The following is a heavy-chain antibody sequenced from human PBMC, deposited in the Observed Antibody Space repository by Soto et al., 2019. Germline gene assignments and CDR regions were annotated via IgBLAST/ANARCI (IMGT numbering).Heavy chain of an antibody. J-gene: IGHJ4*02. CDR1: GLTFSNYA. CDR3: AKNQERELPRVIDF. D-gene: IGHD1-7*01. V-gene: IGHV3-23*01. CDR2: MSGSSSTT. Sequence: EVRLLESGGGLVKPGGSLRLSCATSGLTFSNYAMSWVRQAPGGGLEWVSSMSGSSSTTYYADSVRGRFTISRDRSKNTLYLQMSSLRAEDTALYYCAKNQERELPRVIDFWVQGTLVTVSS.